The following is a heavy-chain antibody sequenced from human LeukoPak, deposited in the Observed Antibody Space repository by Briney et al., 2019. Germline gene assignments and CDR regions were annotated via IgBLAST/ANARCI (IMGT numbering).Heavy chain of an antibody. CDR1: GFTFSTYS. Sequence: GGSLRLSCAASGFTFSTYSVNWAGQTPGKGVEWFSYISRTGGTILYADSVKGRLTISTDNAKNSLYLQMNSLGAADTAVYYCARDPRYPYQYESDDSGFSLDYWGQGTLVTVSS. CDR2: ISRTGGTI. J-gene: IGHJ4*02. D-gene: IGHD3-22*01. CDR3: ARDPRYPYQYESDDSGFSLDY. V-gene: IGHV3-48*04.